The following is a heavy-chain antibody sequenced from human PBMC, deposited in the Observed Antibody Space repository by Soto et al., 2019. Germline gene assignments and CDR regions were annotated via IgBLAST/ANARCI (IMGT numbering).Heavy chain of an antibody. CDR1: GFTFSSYA. CDR2: ISGSGGST. D-gene: IGHD3-22*01. V-gene: IGHV3-23*01. CDR3: AKDREGGDSSGYWTLDYFDY. J-gene: IGHJ4*02. Sequence: GGSLRLSCAASGFTFSSYAMSWVRQAPGKGLEWVSAISGSGGSTYYADSVKGRFTISRDNSKNTLYLQMNSLRAEDTAVYYCAKDREGGDSSGYWTLDYFDYWGQGTLVTVSS.